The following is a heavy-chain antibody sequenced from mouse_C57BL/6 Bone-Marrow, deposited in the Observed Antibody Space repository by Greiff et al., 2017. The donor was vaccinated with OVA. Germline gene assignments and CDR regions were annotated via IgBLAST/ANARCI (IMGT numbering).Heavy chain of an antibody. V-gene: IGHV5-6*01. CDR1: GFTFSSYG. Sequence: EVNLVESGGDLVKPGGSLKLSCAASGFTFSSYGMSWVRQTPDKRLEWVATISSGGSYTYYPDSVKGRFTISRDNAKNTLYLQMISLKSEDTAMYYCARLIWGQGTSVTVSS. CDR3: ARLI. CDR2: ISSGGSYT. J-gene: IGHJ4*01.